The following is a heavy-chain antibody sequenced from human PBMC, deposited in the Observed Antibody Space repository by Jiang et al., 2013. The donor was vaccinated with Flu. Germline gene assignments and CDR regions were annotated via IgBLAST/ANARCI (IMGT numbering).Heavy chain of an antibody. J-gene: IGHJ5*02. CDR3: ARSLSYDFWSGSPGGHWFDP. CDR1: GFSLSSNGVT. Sequence: KPTQTLTLTCTFSGFSLSSNGVTVGWIRQPPGKALEWLALVYWDDDKRYSPSLKSRLTITKDTSKNQVVLTMTNMDPVDTATYYCARSLSYDFWSGSPGGHWFDPWGQGTLVTVSS. V-gene: IGHV2-5*02. D-gene: IGHD3-3*01. CDR2: VYWDDDK.